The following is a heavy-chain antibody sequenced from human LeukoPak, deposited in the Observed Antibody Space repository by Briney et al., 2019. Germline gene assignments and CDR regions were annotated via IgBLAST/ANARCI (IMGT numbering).Heavy chain of an antibody. CDR3: ARRSGWMEYYYYGMDV. Sequence: SETLSLTCTVSGGSISSYYWSWIRQPPGKGLEWIGYIYYSGSTNYNPSLKSPDTISVDTSKNQFSLRLSSVTAADTAVYYCARRSGWMEYYYYGMDVWGQGTTVTV. CDR2: IYYSGST. D-gene: IGHD6-19*01. V-gene: IGHV4-59*08. J-gene: IGHJ6*02. CDR1: GGSISSYY.